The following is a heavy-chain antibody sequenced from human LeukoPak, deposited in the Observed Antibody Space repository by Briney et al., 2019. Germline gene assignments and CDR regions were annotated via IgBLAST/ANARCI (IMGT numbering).Heavy chain of an antibody. CDR2: INSDGSST. D-gene: IGHD5-24*01. CDR3: ARGGRWLQRIDY. V-gene: IGHV3-74*01. Sequence: GGSLRLSCAASGFTFSSYWMHWVRQAPGKGLVWVSRINSDGSSTSYADSVKGRFTISRDNAKNTLYLQMNSLRAEDTAVYYCARGGRWLQRIDYWGQGTLVTVSS. CDR1: GFTFSSYW. J-gene: IGHJ4*02.